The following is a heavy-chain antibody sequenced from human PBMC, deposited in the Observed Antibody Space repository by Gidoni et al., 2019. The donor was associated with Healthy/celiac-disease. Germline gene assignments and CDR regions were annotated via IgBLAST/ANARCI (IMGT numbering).Heavy chain of an antibody. V-gene: IGHV3-7*01. CDR3: ARDWAHLLTYYFDY. CDR2: IKQDGSEK. D-gene: IGHD2-15*01. J-gene: IGHJ4*02. Sequence: EVQLVESGGGLVQPGGSLRLSCAASGFTFSSYWMSWVRQAPGKGLEWVANIKQDGSEKYYVDSVKGRFTISRDNAKNSLYLQMNSLRAEDTAVYYCARDWAHLLTYYFDYWGQGTLVTVSS. CDR1: GFTFSSYW.